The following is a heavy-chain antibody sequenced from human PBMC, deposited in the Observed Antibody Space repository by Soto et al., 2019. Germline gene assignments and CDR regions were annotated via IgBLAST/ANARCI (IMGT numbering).Heavy chain of an antibody. CDR1: GSSISSGHYY. CDR3: ARVLTYYDFWRGQPGYGMDV. Sequence: SETLSRTCTVAGSSISSGHYYWSCIRQPPGKGLQWIGCIYYSGSTYYNPSLKRRVTISLDTSKNQFSLNLISVTAADTPLLYCARVLTYYDFWRGQPGYGMDVWGKGNRVTASS. V-gene: IGHV4-30-4*01. CDR2: IYYSGST. D-gene: IGHD3-3*01. J-gene: IGHJ6*04.